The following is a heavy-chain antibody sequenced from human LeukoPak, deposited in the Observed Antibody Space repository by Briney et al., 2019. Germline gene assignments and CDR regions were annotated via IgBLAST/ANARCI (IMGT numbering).Heavy chain of an antibody. CDR3: ARSKAHLSTSWYGNWFDP. D-gene: IGHD2-2*01. CDR1: GYSVSSGYY. J-gene: IGHJ5*02. Sequence: SETLSLTCTVSGYSVSSGYYWGWIRQPPGKGLEWIGSMYHSGDTYSNPSLKSRVTISVDTSKNQLSLRLSSVTAADTVVYYCARSKAHLSTSWYGNWFDPWGQGTLVTVSS. V-gene: IGHV4-38-2*02. CDR2: MYHSGDT.